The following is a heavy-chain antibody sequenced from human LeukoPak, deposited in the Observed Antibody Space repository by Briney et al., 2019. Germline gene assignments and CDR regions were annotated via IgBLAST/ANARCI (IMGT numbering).Heavy chain of an antibody. V-gene: IGHV3-30*03. CDR2: ISYDGSNK. J-gene: IGHJ4*02. Sequence: PGGSLRLSCAASGFTFSSYGMHWVRQAPGKGLEWGAVISYDGSNKYYADSVKGRFTISRDNSKNTLYLQMNSLRAEDTAVYYCARNYDSRNPGDYWGQGTLVTVSS. CDR1: GFTFSSYG. CDR3: ARNYDSRNPGDY. D-gene: IGHD3-22*01.